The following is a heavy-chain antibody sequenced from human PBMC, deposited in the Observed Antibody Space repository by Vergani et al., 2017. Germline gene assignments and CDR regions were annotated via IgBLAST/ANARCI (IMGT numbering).Heavy chain of an antibody. CDR1: GFTFSGFW. CDR2: IRQDGGEK. CDR3: ARDTVRGATGCYFYYYGIDD. J-gene: IGHJ6*02. D-gene: IGHD3-10*01. V-gene: IGHV3-7*01. Sequence: EVQLVESGGGLVQPGGSLRLSCAASGFTFSGFWMSWVRQAPGQGLEWVAKIRQDGGEKNYVDYVKGRFTISRDKAKNSLFLQMNSLRGEDTAVYYCARDTVRGATGCYFYYYGIDDWGQGTMVTVSS.